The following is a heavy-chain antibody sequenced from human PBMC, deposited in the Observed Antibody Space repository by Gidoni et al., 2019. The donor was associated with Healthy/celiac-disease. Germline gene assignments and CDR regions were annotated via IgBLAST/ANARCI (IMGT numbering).Heavy chain of an antibody. CDR3: ARDLSIAVAGTNYYYGMDV. V-gene: IGHV3-53*01. Sequence: EVQLVESGGGLIQPGGSLRLSCAASGFTVSSNYMSWVRQAPGKGLEWVSVIYSGGSTYYADSVKGRFTISRDNSKNTLYLQMNSLRAEDTAVYYCARDLSIAVAGTNYYYGMDVWGQGTTVTVSS. CDR2: IYSGGST. J-gene: IGHJ6*02. CDR1: GFTVSSNY. D-gene: IGHD6-19*01.